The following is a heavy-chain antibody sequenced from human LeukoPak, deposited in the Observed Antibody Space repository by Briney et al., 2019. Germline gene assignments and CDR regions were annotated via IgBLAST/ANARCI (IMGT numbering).Heavy chain of an antibody. CDR2: ISDGGGST. CDR3: AKGAIRGHDY. CDR1: GFTFSNAW. D-gene: IGHD3-10*01. Sequence: GGSLRLSCAASGFTFSNAWMSWVRQAPGKGLEWVSTISDGGGSTYYADSVKGRFTISRDNSENTLYLQMNSLRAEDTAVYYCAKGAIRGHDYWGQGTLVTVSS. J-gene: IGHJ4*02. V-gene: IGHV3-23*01.